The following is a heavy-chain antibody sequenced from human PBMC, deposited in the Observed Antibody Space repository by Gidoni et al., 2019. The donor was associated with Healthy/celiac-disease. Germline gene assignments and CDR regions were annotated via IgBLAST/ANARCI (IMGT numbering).Heavy chain of an antibody. D-gene: IGHD3-10*01. CDR2: IKQDGSEK. CDR3: ARDSSVEWFGELLTYYYYYMDV. J-gene: IGHJ6*03. Sequence: EVQLVESGGGLVQPGGSLRLSCAASGFTFISYWMSWVRQAPGKGLEWVDNIKQDGSEKYYVDSVKGRFTISRDNAKNSLYLQMNSLRAEDTAVYYCARDSSVEWFGELLTYYYYYMDVWGKGTTVTVSS. V-gene: IGHV3-7*04. CDR1: GFTFISYW.